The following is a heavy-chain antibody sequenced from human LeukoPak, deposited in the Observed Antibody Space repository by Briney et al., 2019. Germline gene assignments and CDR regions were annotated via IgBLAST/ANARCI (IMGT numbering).Heavy chain of an antibody. CDR2: LSNSGSTI. Sequence: GGSLRLSCAASGFTFSAFYMTWIRQAPGKGLEWVFYLSNSGSTIHYADSVRGRFTISRDNAKKSLYLQMNGLRAEDTAVYYCARSADRSGYFREITLYYFDYWGQGTLVTVSS. CDR3: ARSADRSGYFREITLYYFDY. CDR1: GFTFSAFY. J-gene: IGHJ4*02. V-gene: IGHV3-11*01. D-gene: IGHD3-3*01.